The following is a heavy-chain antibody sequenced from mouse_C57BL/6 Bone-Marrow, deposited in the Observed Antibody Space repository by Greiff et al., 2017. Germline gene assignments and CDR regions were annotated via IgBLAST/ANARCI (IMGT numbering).Heavy chain of an antibody. V-gene: IGHV3-6*01. Sequence: DVQLQESGPGLVKPSQSLSLTCSVTGYSITSGYYWNWIRQFPGNKLEWMGYISYDGSNNYNPSLKNRISITRDTSKNQFFLKLHSVTTEDTATYSCARGGGHCVFAYWGQGTLVTVSA. CDR3: ARGGGHCVFAY. J-gene: IGHJ3*01. D-gene: IGHD1-1*02. CDR2: ISYDGSN. CDR1: GYSITSGYY.